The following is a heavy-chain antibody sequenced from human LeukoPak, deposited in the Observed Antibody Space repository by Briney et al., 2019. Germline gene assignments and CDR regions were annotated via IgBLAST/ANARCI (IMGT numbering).Heavy chain of an antibody. J-gene: IGHJ4*02. CDR3: ARFYGGNSLFDY. D-gene: IGHD4-23*01. CDR2: IIPIFGTA. CDR1: GGTFSSYA. Sequence: GSSVKVSCKASGGTFSSYAISWVRQAPGQGLEWMGGIIPIFGTANYAQKFQGRVTITADESTSAAYMELSSLRSEDTAVYYCARFYGGNSLFDYWGQGTLVTVSS. V-gene: IGHV1-69*01.